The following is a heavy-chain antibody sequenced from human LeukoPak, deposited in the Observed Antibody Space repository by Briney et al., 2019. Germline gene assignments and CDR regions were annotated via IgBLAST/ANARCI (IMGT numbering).Heavy chain of an antibody. Sequence: SETLSLTCTVSGSSISSGSYYWSWIRQPAGKGLEWIGRIYTSGSTNYNPSLKSRVTISLDTSKNQFSLNLSSVTAADTAVYYCARVSHIVGATDYYYYMDVWGKGTTVTVSS. D-gene: IGHD1-26*01. V-gene: IGHV4-61*02. CDR1: GSSISSGSYY. J-gene: IGHJ6*03. CDR3: ARVSHIVGATDYYYYMDV. CDR2: IYTSGST.